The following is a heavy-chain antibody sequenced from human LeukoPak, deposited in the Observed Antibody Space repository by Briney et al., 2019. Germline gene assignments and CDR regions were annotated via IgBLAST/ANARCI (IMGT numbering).Heavy chain of an antibody. V-gene: IGHV7-4-1*02. CDR3: ARDYTEDEVDF. CDR1: GYSFTSYA. D-gene: IGHD3-16*01. Sequence: GASVKVSCKASGYSFTSYAMNWVRQAPGQGLEWMGWINTNTGNPTYAQGFTGRFVFSLDTSVSTTYLQISSLKAEDTAVYYCARDYTEDEVDFWGQGTLVTVSS. CDR2: INTNTGNP. J-gene: IGHJ4*02.